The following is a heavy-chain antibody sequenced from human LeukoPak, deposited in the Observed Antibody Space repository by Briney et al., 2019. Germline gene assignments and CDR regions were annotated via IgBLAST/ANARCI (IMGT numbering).Heavy chain of an antibody. Sequence: GGSLRLSCAASGFTFSSYAMSWVRQAPGKGLEWVSAISGSGGSTYYADSVKGRFTISRDNAKNSLYLQMNSLRAEDTAVYYCARVSSLYYYYMDVWGKGTTVTISS. J-gene: IGHJ6*03. D-gene: IGHD6-13*01. CDR1: GFTFSSYA. CDR3: ARVSSLYYYYMDV. CDR2: ISGSGGST. V-gene: IGHV3-23*01.